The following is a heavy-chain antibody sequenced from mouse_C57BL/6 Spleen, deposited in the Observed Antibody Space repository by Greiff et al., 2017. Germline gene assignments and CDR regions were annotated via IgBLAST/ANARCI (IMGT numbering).Heavy chain of an antibody. CDR1: GYTFTSYG. V-gene: IGHV1-81*01. CDR2: IYPRSGNT. CDR3: ASITTVVDY. Sequence: VKLQESGAELARPGASVKLSCKASGYTFTSYGISWVKQRTGQGLEWIGEIYPRSGNTYYNEKFKGKATLTADKSSSTAYMELRSLTSEDSAVYFCASITTVVDYWGQGTTLTVSS. D-gene: IGHD1-1*01. J-gene: IGHJ2*01.